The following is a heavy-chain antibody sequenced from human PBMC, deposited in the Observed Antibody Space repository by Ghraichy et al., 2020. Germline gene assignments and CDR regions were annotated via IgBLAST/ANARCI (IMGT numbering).Heavy chain of an antibody. D-gene: IGHD2-15*01. CDR3: AKWPKAADYVVDY. CDR2: ASATGGAT. J-gene: IGHJ4*02. V-gene: IGHV3-23*01. CDR1: GFTFGSYA. Sequence: GGSLRLSCAASGFTFGSYAMSWVRQAPGKGLEWVSAASATGGATYYADSVKGRFTISRDNSKNTLYLQMNSLRAEDTALYYCAKWPKAADYVVDYWCPGTLVTVSS.